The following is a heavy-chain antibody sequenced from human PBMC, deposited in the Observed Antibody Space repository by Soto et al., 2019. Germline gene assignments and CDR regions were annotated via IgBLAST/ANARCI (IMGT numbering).Heavy chain of an antibody. Sequence: GASVKVSCKASGCTFTSYGISWVRQAPGQGLEWMGWISAYNGNTNYAQKLQGRVTMTTDTSTSTAYMELRSLRSDDAAVYYCARDLVGATIYYYYYGMDVWGQATMVTLSS. CDR2: ISAYNGNT. D-gene: IGHD1-26*01. CDR1: GCTFTSYG. J-gene: IGHJ6*02. V-gene: IGHV1-18*01. CDR3: ARDLVGATIYYYYYGMDV.